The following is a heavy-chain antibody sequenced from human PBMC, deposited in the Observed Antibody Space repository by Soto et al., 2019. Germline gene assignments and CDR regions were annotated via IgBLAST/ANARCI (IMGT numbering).Heavy chain of an antibody. CDR2: IWYDGSKK. J-gene: IGHJ6*02. D-gene: IGHD3-3*01. V-gene: IGHV3-33*01. CDR3: ARDASYYSLWSGYYPSRNGMDV. CDR1: VFTFSSFG. Sequence: GGSLRLSCAASVFTFSSFGMHWVRQAPGKGLEWVSLIWYDGSKKSYGDSVKGRFTISRDNSRNTVYLQMNSLRADDTAVYYCARDASYYSLWSGYYPSRNGMDVWGQGTTVTV.